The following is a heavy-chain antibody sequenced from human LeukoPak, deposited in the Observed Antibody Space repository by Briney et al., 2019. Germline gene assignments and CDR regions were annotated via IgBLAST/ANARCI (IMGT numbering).Heavy chain of an antibody. Sequence: SETLSLTCTVSGGSISSSSYSWGWIRQPPGKGLEWIGSIYYSGSTYYNPSLKSRVTISVDTSKNQFSLKLSSVTAADTAVYYCARRGAYDYGDYFDYWGQGTLVTVSS. CDR2: IYYSGST. D-gene: IGHD4-17*01. CDR1: GGSISSSSYS. CDR3: ARRGAYDYGDYFDY. J-gene: IGHJ4*02. V-gene: IGHV4-39*01.